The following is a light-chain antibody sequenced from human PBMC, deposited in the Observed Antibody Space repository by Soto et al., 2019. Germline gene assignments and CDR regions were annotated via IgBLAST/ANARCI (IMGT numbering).Light chain of an antibody. CDR1: QSVSSSY. J-gene: IGKJ2*01. Sequence: EIELTQSPGTLSLSPGERATLSCRASQSVSSSYLAWYQQKPGQAPRLLIYGASIRATGIPDRFSGSGSGTDFTLTISRLEPEDFAMYYCQQYGSSPQTFGQGTKLEIK. V-gene: IGKV3-20*01. CDR3: QQYGSSPQT. CDR2: GAS.